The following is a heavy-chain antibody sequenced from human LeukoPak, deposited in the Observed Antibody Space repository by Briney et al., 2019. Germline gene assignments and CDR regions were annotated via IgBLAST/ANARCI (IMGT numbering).Heavy chain of an antibody. CDR3: ARDETTPLPGAY. J-gene: IGHJ4*02. D-gene: IGHD4-17*01. CDR1: GGSFSGYY. V-gene: IGHV4-34*01. Sequence: SETLSLTCAVYGGSFSGYYWNWIRQPPGKGLEWIGEINHSGSTHYNPSLKSRVTMSVDTSKNQFSMKLSSVTAADTAVYYCARDETTPLPGAYWGPGTLVTVSS. CDR2: INHSGST.